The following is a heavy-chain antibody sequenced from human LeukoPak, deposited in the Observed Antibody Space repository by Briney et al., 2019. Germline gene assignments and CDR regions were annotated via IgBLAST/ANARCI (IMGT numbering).Heavy chain of an antibody. Sequence: WASVKVSCKASGYTFTGYYMHWVRQAPGQGLEWMGWINPNSGGTNYAQKFQGRVTMTRDTSISTAYMELSRLRSDDTAVYYCARGISRSRSYWYFDLWGRGTLVTVSS. D-gene: IGHD3-3*02. CDR1: GYTFTGYY. J-gene: IGHJ2*01. V-gene: IGHV1-2*02. CDR2: INPNSGGT. CDR3: ARGISRSRSYWYFDL.